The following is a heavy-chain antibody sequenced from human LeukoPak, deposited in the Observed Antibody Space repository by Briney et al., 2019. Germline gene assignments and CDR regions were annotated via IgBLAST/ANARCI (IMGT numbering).Heavy chain of an antibody. J-gene: IGHJ4*02. CDR2: ISGSGGST. V-gene: IGHV3-23*01. Sequence: GGSLRLSCAASGFIFSNYAMSWVRQAPGKGLEWVSAISGSGGSTYYADSVKGRFTISRDNSKNTLYLQMNSLRAEDTAVYYCAKGRSIAAAGGAGFDYWGQGTLVTVSS. CDR3: AKGRSIAAAGGAGFDY. D-gene: IGHD6-13*01. CDR1: GFIFSNYA.